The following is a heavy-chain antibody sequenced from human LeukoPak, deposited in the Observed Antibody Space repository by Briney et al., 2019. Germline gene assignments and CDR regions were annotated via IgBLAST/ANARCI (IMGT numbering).Heavy chain of an antibody. CDR1: GFTFSSHW. J-gene: IGHJ4*02. CDR3: ARAAIAVAGTEAGY. V-gene: IGHV3-21*01. CDR2: ISSSSSYI. D-gene: IGHD6-19*01. Sequence: PGGSLRLSCAASGFTFSSHWMHWVRQAPGKGLEWVSSISSSSSYIYYADSVKGRFTISRDNAKNSLYLQMNSLRAEDTAVYYCARAAIAVAGTEAGYWGQGTLVTVSS.